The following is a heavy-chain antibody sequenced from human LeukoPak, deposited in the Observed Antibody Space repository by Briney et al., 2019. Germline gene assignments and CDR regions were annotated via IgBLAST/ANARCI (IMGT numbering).Heavy chain of an antibody. V-gene: IGHV4-31*03. CDR2: IYYSGST. Sequence: SETLSLTCTVSGGSISSGGYYWSWIRQHPGKGLEWIGYIYYSGSTYYNPSLKSRVTISVDTSKNQFSLKVSSVTAADTAVYYCARSGGDRVEMPTLIDYWGQGTLVTVSS. CDR3: ARSGGDRVEMPTLIDY. J-gene: IGHJ4*02. D-gene: IGHD5-24*01. CDR1: GGSISSGGYY.